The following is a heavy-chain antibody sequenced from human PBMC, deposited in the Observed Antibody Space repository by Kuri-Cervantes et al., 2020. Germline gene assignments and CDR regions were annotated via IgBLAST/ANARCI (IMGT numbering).Heavy chain of an antibody. CDR2: IYYSGST. D-gene: IGHD4-17*01. V-gene: IGHV4-34*01. CDR3: AVTVTTYYYGMDV. Sequence: ESLKISCAVYGGSFSGYYWSWIRQHPGKGLEWIGYIYYSGSTYYNPSLKSRVTISVDRSKNQFSLKLSSVTAADTAVYYCAVTVTTYYYGMDVWGQGTTVTVSS. CDR1: GGSFSGYY. J-gene: IGHJ6*02.